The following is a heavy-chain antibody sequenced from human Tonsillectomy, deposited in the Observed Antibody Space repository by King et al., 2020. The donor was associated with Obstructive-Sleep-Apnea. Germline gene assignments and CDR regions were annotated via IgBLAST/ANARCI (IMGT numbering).Heavy chain of an antibody. Sequence: VQLVESGAEVKKPGDSLKISCKSSGYSFTSQWIAWVRQMPGKGLEWMGIIYPGDSDTKYSPSFQGHVTISTDESVSTAYLQWNSLKASDTAMYYCARRGSASFNLWGQGTMVSVAS. CDR1: GYSFTSQW. D-gene: IGHD3-16*01. V-gene: IGHV5-51*01. CDR2: IYPGDSDT. J-gene: IGHJ3*01. CDR3: ARRGSASFNL.